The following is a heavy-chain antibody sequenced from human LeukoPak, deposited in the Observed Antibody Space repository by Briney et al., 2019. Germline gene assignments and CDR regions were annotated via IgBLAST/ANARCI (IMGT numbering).Heavy chain of an antibody. CDR3: ATNYYGSEGAFDI. CDR2: IYHSGST. J-gene: IGHJ3*02. D-gene: IGHD3-10*01. V-gene: IGHV4-30-2*01. Sequence: PSETLSLTCAVSGGSISSGGYSWSWIRQPPGKGLEWIGYIYHSGSTYYNPSLKSRVTISVDRSKNQFSLKLSSVTAADTAVYCCATNYYGSEGAFDIWGQGTMVTVSS. CDR1: GGSISSGGYS.